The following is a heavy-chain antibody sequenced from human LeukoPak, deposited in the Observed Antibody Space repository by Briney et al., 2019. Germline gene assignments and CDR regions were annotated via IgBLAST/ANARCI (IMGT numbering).Heavy chain of an antibody. V-gene: IGHV1-69*05. D-gene: IGHD5-24*01. CDR2: IIPIFGTA. CDR3: AGGIDGYNLVDY. CDR1: GGTFSSYA. J-gene: IGHJ4*02. Sequence: SVKVSCKASGGTFSSYAISWVRQAPGQGLEWMGGIIPIFGTANYAQKFQGRVTITTDKSTSTAYMELSSLRSEDTAVYYCAGGIDGYNLVDYWGQGTLVTVSS.